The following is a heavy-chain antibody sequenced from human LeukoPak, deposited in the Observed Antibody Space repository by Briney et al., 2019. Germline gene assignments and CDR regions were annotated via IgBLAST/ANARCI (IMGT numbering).Heavy chain of an antibody. CDR1: GGSVNSGGYS. Sequence: SETLSLTCVVSGGSVNSGGYSWSWIRQPPGKGLEWIGYIYDTESTLYSASLESRLTISIATSKNQFSLKLSSVTAADTAVYYCARGVVAIPFDYWGQGTLVTVSS. D-gene: IGHD3-22*01. CDR3: ARGVVAIPFDY. J-gene: IGHJ4*02. V-gene: IGHV4-30-4*07. CDR2: IYDTEST.